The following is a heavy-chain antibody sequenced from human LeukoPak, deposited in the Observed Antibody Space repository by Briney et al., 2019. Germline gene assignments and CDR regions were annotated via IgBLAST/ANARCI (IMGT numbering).Heavy chain of an antibody. D-gene: IGHD4-23*01. CDR1: GGTFSSYA. V-gene: IGHV1-69*04. Sequence: AAVKVSCKACGGTFSSYAISWVRQAPGQGREWMGRIMPILGIANYAQKFQGRVTITADKSTSTAYMELSSLRSEDTTVYYCARDLIPVVPGGQYFASWGQGTPVTASP. CDR2: IMPILGIA. J-gene: IGHJ4*02. CDR3: ARDLIPVVPGGQYFAS.